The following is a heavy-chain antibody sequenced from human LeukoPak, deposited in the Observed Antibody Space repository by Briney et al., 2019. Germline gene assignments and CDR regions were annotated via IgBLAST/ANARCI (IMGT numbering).Heavy chain of an antibody. D-gene: IGHD3-22*01. Sequence: PSETLSLTCTVSGGSISSYYWSWIRQPPGKGLEWIGSIYYSGSTYYNPSLKSRVTISVDTSKNQFSLKLSSVTAADTAVYYCARHGPKSKYYYDSSGKLDYWGQGTLVTVSS. V-gene: IGHV4-39*01. CDR3: ARHGPKSKYYYDSSGKLDY. CDR2: IYYSGST. CDR1: GGSISSYY. J-gene: IGHJ4*02.